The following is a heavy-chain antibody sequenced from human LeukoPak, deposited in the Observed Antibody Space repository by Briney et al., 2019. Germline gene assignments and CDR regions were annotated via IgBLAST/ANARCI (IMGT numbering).Heavy chain of an antibody. V-gene: IGHV3-48*01. CDR1: GFTFSSYA. D-gene: IGHD3-10*01. J-gene: IGHJ4*02. CDR3: ARRAPGYYFDY. Sequence: GGSLRLSCAASGFTFSSYAMSWVRQAPGKGLEWVSYISTSSNTIYYADSVKGRFTISRDNAKNSLYLQMNSLRAEDTAVYYCARRAPGYYFDYWGQGTLVTVSS. CDR2: ISTSSNTI.